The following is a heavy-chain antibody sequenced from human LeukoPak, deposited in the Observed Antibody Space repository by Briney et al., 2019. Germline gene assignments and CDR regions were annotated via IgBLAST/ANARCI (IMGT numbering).Heavy chain of an antibody. CDR1: GFTFSTYS. V-gene: IGHV3-23*01. CDR3: AKDHAAAGAPDF. Sequence: PGGSLGLSCAASGFTFSTYSMNWVRQAPGKGLEWVSSIRESGTSAYYADSVKGRFTVSRDNSKGTVSLQMERLRTEDTAVYYCAKDHAAAGAPDFWGQGTLVTVSS. CDR2: IRESGTSA. J-gene: IGHJ4*02. D-gene: IGHD4/OR15-4a*01.